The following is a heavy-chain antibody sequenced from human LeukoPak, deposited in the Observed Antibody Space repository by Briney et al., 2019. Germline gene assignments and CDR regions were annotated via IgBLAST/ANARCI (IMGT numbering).Heavy chain of an antibody. V-gene: IGHV1-46*01. J-gene: IGHJ4*02. CDR3: ARDGNWNPGY. D-gene: IGHD1-1*01. CDR2: INPSDGST. Sequence: GASVKVSCKASGYTFTTYYMNGGGQAPGQGLEWMGIINPSDGSTSYAQRFQGRVTMTRDTSTSTVYMELSSLRSEDTAVYYCARDGNWNPGYWGQGTLVTVSS. CDR1: GYTFTTYY.